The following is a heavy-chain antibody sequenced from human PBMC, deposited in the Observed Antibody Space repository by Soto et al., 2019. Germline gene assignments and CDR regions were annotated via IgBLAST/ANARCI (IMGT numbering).Heavy chain of an antibody. Sequence: ASVKVSCKASGYTFASYDINWVRQATGQGLEWMGWMNPNSGNTGYAQKFQGRVTMTRNTSISTAYMELSSLRSEDTAVYYCARGITIFGVVPGWGQGTLVTVSS. CDR1: GYTFASYD. CDR3: ARGITIFGVVPG. J-gene: IGHJ4*02. CDR2: MNPNSGNT. V-gene: IGHV1-8*02. D-gene: IGHD3-3*01.